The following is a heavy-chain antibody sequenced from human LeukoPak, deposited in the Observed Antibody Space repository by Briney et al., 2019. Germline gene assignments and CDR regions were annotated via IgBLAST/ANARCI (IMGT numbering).Heavy chain of an antibody. D-gene: IGHD3-3*01. Sequence: SETLSLTCTVSGGSISSSSYYWGWIRQPPGKGLEWIGSIYYSGSTYYNPSLKSRVTISVDTSKNQFSLKLSSVTAADTAVYYCASIRFLEWLLYFQHWGQGTLVTVSS. CDR1: GGSISSSSYY. CDR2: IYYSGST. V-gene: IGHV4-39*01. J-gene: IGHJ1*01. CDR3: ASIRFLEWLLYFQH.